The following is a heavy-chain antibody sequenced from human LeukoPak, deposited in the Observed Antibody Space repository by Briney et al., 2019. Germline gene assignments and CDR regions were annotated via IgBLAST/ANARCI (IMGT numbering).Heavy chain of an antibody. J-gene: IGHJ5*02. CDR3: ASLTGNWFDP. CDR1: GFTVSSNY. D-gene: IGHD3-10*01. V-gene: IGHV3-53*01. CDR2: ICSGGST. Sequence: GGSLRLPCAASGFTVSSNYMSWVRQAPGKGLEWVSVICSGGSTYYADSVKGRFTISRDNPKNTLYLQMNSLRAEDTAVYYCASLTGNWFDPWGQGTLVTVSS.